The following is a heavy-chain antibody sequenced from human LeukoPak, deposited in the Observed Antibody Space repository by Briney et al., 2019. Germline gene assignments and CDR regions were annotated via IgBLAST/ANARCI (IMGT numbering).Heavy chain of an antibody. D-gene: IGHD2-8*01. J-gene: IGHJ4*02. CDR3: ARSGPYCTNGVCYDFDY. CDR1: GGSISSYY. Sequence: PSETLSITCTVSGGSISSYYWSWIRQPPGKGLEWIEYIYYSGSTNYNPSLKSRVTISVDTSKNQFSLKLSSVTAADTAVYYCARSGPYCTNGVCYDFDYWGQGTLVTVSS. V-gene: IGHV4-59*01. CDR2: IYYSGST.